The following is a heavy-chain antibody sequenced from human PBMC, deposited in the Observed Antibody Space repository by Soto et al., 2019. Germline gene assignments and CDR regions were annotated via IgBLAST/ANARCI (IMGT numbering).Heavy chain of an antibody. V-gene: IGHV5-51*01. D-gene: IGHD5-12*01. Sequence: GESLKISCKGSGYSFTSYWIGWVRQMPGKGLEWMGIIYPGDSDTRYSPSFQGQVTISADKSISTAYLQWSSLKASDTAMYYCARHLYSGYDYPNGGMDVWGQGTTVTVSS. CDR3: ARHLYSGYDYPNGGMDV. CDR1: GYSFTSYW. CDR2: IYPGDSDT. J-gene: IGHJ6*02.